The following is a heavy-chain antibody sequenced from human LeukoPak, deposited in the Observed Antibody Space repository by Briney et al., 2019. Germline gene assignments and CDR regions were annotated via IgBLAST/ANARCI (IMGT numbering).Heavy chain of an antibody. J-gene: IGHJ4*02. Sequence: GGSLRLSCAASGFTFSSYSMNWVRQAPGKGLEWVSYISSSSSTIYYADSVKGRFTISRDNAKNSLYLQMNSLRAEDTAVYYCARDLRFLEWSNLDDYWGQGTLVTVSS. V-gene: IGHV3-48*01. CDR3: ARDLRFLEWSNLDDY. D-gene: IGHD3-3*01. CDR1: GFTFSSYS. CDR2: ISSSSSTI.